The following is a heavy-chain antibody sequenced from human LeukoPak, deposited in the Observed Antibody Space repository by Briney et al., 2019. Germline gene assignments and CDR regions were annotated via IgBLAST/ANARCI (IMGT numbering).Heavy chain of an antibody. CDR2: IYYSGST. V-gene: IGHV4-39*07. CDR1: GGSISSSSYY. CDR3: AGQAGSTFDI. D-gene: IGHD6-19*01. Sequence: PSETLSLTCTVSGGSISSSSYYWGWIRQPPGKGLEWIGSIYYSGSTYYTPSLKSRVTISVDTSKKQFSLNLTSVTAADTAVYYCAGQAGSTFDIWGQGTMVTVSS. J-gene: IGHJ3*02.